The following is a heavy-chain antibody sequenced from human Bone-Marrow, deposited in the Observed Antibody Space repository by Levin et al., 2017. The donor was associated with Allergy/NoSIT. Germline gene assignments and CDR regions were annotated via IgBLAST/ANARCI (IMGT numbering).Heavy chain of an antibody. CDR2: IDSSSSNI. CDR1: GFVFSSYP. Sequence: ASVKVSCAASGFVFSSYPMNWVRQAPGKGLEWVSFIDSSSSNIYHADSVKGRFTISRDNAKNSLFLQMNSLRAEDTALYYCARETPVEMATVIDSWGQGTLVTVSS. D-gene: IGHD5-24*01. CDR3: ARETPVEMATVIDS. V-gene: IGHV3-21*01. J-gene: IGHJ4*02.